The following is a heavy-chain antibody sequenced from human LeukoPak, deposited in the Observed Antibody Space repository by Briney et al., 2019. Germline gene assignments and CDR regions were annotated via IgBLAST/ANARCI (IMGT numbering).Heavy chain of an antibody. Sequence: PGGSLRLSCAASGFSFSSYGMHWVRQAPGKGLEWVAIIWYDGSTKYYADSVKGRFTISRDNAKNSLYLQMNSLRAEDTAVYYCARGYTCGYWGQGTLVIVSS. D-gene: IGHD5-18*01. CDR1: GFSFSSYG. V-gene: IGHV3-33*03. CDR3: ARGYTCGY. J-gene: IGHJ4*02. CDR2: IWYDGSTK.